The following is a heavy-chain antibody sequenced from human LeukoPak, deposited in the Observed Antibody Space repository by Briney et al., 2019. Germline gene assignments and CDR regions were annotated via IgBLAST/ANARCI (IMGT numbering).Heavy chain of an antibody. Sequence: ASVKVSCKASGYTFTGYYMHWVRQAPGRGREWMGWINPNSGATKYAQKFQGRVTMTRDTSISTAYMEVSRLIFDDTAVYYCARDGGWYQLLWWFDPWGQGTLVTVSS. D-gene: IGHD2-2*01. V-gene: IGHV1-2*02. J-gene: IGHJ5*02. CDR2: INPNSGAT. CDR1: GYTFTGYY. CDR3: ARDGGWYQLLWWFDP.